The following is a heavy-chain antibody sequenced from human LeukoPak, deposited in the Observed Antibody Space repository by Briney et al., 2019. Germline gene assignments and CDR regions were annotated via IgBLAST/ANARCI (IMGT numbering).Heavy chain of an antibody. Sequence: PGGSLRLSCAASGFTFSSYSMNWVRQAPGKGLEWVSSISSSSSYIYYADSVKGRFTSSRDNAKNSLYLQMNSLRAEDTAVYYCASLKYYYGSGSTIPWGQGTLVTVSS. V-gene: IGHV3-21*01. CDR3: ASLKYYYGSGSTIP. J-gene: IGHJ4*02. CDR1: GFTFSSYS. D-gene: IGHD3-10*01. CDR2: ISSSSSYI.